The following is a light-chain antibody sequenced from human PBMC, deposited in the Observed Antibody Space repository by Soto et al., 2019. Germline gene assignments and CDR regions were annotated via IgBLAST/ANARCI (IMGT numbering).Light chain of an antibody. CDR3: CSYAGSYTWV. CDR1: SSDVGGYNY. CDR2: DVS. J-gene: IGLJ3*02. V-gene: IGLV2-11*01. Sequence: QSVLTQPRSVSGSPGQSVTISCTGTSSDVGGYNYVSWYHQHPGKAPKLMIYDVSKRPSGVPDRFSGPKSGNTASLTISGLQAEDEADYYCCSYAGSYTWVFGGGTKLTVL.